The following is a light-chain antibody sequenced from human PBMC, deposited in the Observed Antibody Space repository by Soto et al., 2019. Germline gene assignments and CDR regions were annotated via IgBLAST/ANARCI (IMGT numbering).Light chain of an antibody. J-gene: IGKJ1*01. V-gene: IGKV3-15*01. Sequence: EIVITQSPATLSVSPCARVTPFCRASQNSWSDLARYQQNHGQAPRLLMYGASIRAAGIPASFSGSGSGTDFTLTISSLQSEDLALYYCQQYINWTFGQVTDVDIK. CDR2: GAS. CDR1: QNSWSD. CDR3: QQYINWT.